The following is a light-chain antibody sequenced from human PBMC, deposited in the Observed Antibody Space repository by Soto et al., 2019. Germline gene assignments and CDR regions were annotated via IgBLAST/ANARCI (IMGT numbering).Light chain of an antibody. Sequence: DIVMTQSPDSLAVSLGERATINCKSSQSVLYSSNNKNYLAWYQQKPGQPPKLLIYWASTRESGVPDRFSDSGSGKDFPLTISSLQAEDVAVYYCQQYYSTPLFTFGPGTKVDIK. CDR1: QSVLYSSNNKNY. V-gene: IGKV4-1*01. CDR2: WAS. J-gene: IGKJ3*01. CDR3: QQYYSTPLFT.